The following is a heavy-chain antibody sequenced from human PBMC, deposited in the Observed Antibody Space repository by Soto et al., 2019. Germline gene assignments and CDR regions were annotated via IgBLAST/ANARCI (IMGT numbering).Heavy chain of an antibody. D-gene: IGHD6-13*01. J-gene: IGHJ6*02. Sequence: SVKVSCKASGFTFTSSAVQWVRQARGQRLERIGWIVVGSGNTNYAQKFQERVTITRDMSTSTAYMELSSLRSEDTAVYYCAAESRFWAAAVLRSGYYYGMDVWGQGTTVTVSS. CDR1: GFTFTSSA. CDR2: IVVGSGNT. V-gene: IGHV1-58*01. CDR3: AAESRFWAAAVLRSGYYYGMDV.